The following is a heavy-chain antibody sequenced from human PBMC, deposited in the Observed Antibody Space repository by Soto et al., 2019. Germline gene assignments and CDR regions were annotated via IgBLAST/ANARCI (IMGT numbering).Heavy chain of an antibody. Sequence: QVQLVESGGGVVQPGRSLRLSCAASGFTFNSYSMHWVRQAPGKGLEWVAVIWYDGGNKYYTDSVKGRFTISRDNSRNTLYLHMDSLRAEDTAVYYCARDGLATIAYWGQGTLVTVSS. D-gene: IGHD3-9*01. J-gene: IGHJ4*02. CDR3: ARDGLATIAY. CDR1: GFTFNSYS. V-gene: IGHV3-33*01. CDR2: IWYDGGNK.